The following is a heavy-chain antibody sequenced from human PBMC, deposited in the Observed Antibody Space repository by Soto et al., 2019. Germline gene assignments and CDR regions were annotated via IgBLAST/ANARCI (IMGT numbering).Heavy chain of an antibody. V-gene: IGHV4-61*08. D-gene: IGHD3-16*01. CDR1: GGSVSSAGNT. J-gene: IGHJ4*02. CDR3: ARDRPQMGADY. CDR2: MYYSGRT. Sequence: SETLSLTCNVSGGSVSSAGNTWTWIRQPPGKGLEWIAYMYYSGRTEYNPSLGGRVTMSIETSKNQFSLRLISVTAADTAVYYCARDRPQMGADYWGRGTLVTVSS.